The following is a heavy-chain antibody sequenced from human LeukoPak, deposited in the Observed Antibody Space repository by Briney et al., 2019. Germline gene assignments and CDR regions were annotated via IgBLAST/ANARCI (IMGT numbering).Heavy chain of an antibody. V-gene: IGHV5-51*01. Sequence: GESLKISSKGSGYSFTNYWIGWVRQMPGKGLEWMGIIYPGDSDTRYSPSSQGQVTISAYKSTSTAYLQWSSLKASDTAMYYWARHWGVTTVPNSFDRWGQGTLVTVSS. CDR3: ARHWGVTTVPNSFDR. CDR2: IYPGDSDT. J-gene: IGHJ5*02. CDR1: GYSFTNYW. D-gene: IGHD4-17*01.